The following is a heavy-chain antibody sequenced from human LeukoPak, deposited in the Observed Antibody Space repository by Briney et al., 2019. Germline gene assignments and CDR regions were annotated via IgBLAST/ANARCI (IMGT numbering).Heavy chain of an antibody. CDR3: ARVDIAAFARDY. V-gene: IGHV4-34*01. D-gene: IGHD6-6*01. Sequence: KPSETLSLTCAVYGGSFSGYYWSWIRQPPGKGLEWIGEINHSGSTNYNPSLKSRVTISVDTSKNQFSLKLSSVTAADTAVYYCARVDIAAFARDYWGQGTLVTVSS. J-gene: IGHJ4*02. CDR1: GGSFSGYY. CDR2: INHSGST.